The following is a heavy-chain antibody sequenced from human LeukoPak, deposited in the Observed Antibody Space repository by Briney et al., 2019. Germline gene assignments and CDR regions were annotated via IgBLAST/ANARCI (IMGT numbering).Heavy chain of an antibody. J-gene: IGHJ4*02. CDR2: IYGAGEI. D-gene: IGHD2-15*01. V-gene: IGHV2-5*02. CDR3: AHRDGGYFDY. Sequence: ESGPTLVNPTQTLTLTCTFSGFSLTTSEVAVGWIRQPPGKALEWLALIYGAGEIHYSPSLNNGLTITKDTSKNQVVLTMTNMDPVDTATYYCAHRDGGYFDYWGQGTLVTVSS. CDR1: GFSLTTSEVA.